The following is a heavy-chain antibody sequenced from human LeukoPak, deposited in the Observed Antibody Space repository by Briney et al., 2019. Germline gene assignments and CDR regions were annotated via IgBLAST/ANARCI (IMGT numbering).Heavy chain of an antibody. Sequence: PSETLSLTCAVSGGSITSGNWWSWVRQSPGKGLEWIGEIYHSGSTNYNPSLKSRVTISVDKSKNQFSLKLSSVTAADTAVYYCARVRVVPAAKFSYYYYTDVWGKGTTVTVSS. CDR2: IYHSGST. CDR1: GGSITSGNW. D-gene: IGHD2-2*01. V-gene: IGHV4-4*02. J-gene: IGHJ6*03. CDR3: ARVRVVPAAKFSYYYYTDV.